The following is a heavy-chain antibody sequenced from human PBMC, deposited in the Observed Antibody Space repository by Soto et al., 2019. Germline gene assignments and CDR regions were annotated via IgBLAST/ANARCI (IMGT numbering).Heavy chain of an antibody. V-gene: IGHV1-2*04. D-gene: IGHD6-13*01. J-gene: IGHJ3*02. Sequence: ASVKVSCKASGYTFTGYYMHWVRQAPGQGLEWMGWINPNSGGTNYAQKFQGWVTMTRDTSISTAYMELSRLRSDVTAVYYCARDWIAAAGSDSAGAFDIWGQGTMVTVS. CDR3: ARDWIAAAGSDSAGAFDI. CDR1: GYTFTGYY. CDR2: INPNSGGT.